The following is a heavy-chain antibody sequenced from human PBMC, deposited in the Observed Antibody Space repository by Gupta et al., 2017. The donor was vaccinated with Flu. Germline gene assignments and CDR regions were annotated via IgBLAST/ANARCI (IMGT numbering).Heavy chain of an antibody. Sequence: EVQLLESGGDLVQPGGSLRLFCAASGFTFRSYGMSWVRQAPGKGLEWVSTFTRTGDTYYTDSVKGRFTISRDNSKNTLYLQMSSLRAEDTANYYCAKDVPYGTTWYGRGESWGQETLVTVSS. J-gene: IGHJ5*02. D-gene: IGHD6-13*01. CDR3: AKDVPYGTTWYGRGES. CDR1: GFTFRSYG. V-gene: IGHV3-23*01. CDR2: FTRTGDT.